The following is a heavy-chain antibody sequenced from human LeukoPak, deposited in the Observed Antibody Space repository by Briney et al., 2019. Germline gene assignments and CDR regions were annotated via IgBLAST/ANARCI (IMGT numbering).Heavy chain of an antibody. CDR3: AKDSKLLWFGELFPGSYFDY. J-gene: IGHJ4*02. CDR2: ISWDGGST. CDR1: GFTFDDYT. D-gene: IGHD3-10*01. V-gene: IGHV3-43*01. Sequence: GGSLRLSCAASGFTFDDYTMQWVRQAPGKGLEWVSLISWDGGSTYYADSVKGRFTISRDNSKNSLYLQMNSLRTEDTALYYCAKDSKLLWFGELFPGSYFDYWGQGTLVTVSS.